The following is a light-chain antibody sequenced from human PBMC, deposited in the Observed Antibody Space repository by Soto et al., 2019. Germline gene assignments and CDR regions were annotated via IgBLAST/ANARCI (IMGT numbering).Light chain of an antibody. J-gene: IGLJ1*01. CDR3: CSYAGPNDVSV. CDR1: SSDVGGYKY. Sequence: QSVLSQPPSASGSPGQSVTISCTGTSSDVGGYKYVSWYQQLPGKAPKLIIFEVNKRPSGVPDRFSGSKSGNTASLTVSGLXAEDEADYYCCSYAGPNDVSVFGIGTKVTVL. V-gene: IGLV2-8*01. CDR2: EVN.